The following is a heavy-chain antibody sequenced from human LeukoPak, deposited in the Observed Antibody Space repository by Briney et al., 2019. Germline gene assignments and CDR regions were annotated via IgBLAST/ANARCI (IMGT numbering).Heavy chain of an antibody. D-gene: IGHD3-3*01. CDR2: IIPIFGTA. CDR1: GGTFSSYA. V-gene: IGHV1-69*13. Sequence: SVKVSFKASGGTFSSYAISWVRQAPGQGLEWMGGIIPIFGTANYAQKFQGRVTITADESTSTAYMELSSLRSEDTAVYYCASIGIFGVVINYYYGMDVWGQGTTVTVSS. CDR3: ASIGIFGVVINYYYGMDV. J-gene: IGHJ6*02.